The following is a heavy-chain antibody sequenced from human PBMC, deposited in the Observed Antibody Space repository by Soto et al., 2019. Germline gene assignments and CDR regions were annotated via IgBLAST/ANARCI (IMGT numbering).Heavy chain of an antibody. Sequence: QVQVQESGPGLVEPSETLSLTCTVSGGSISSYYWSWIRQPPGKGLEWIGYIYNSERTKYNTSLESRVTIAADTSKSLFSLMLSSVTSAETAFYYCGRRGRVLEYFAMDVWGRGTTVTVSS. V-gene: IGHV4-59*01. J-gene: IGHJ6*03. CDR2: IYNSERT. CDR3: GRRGRVLEYFAMDV. D-gene: IGHD3-3*01. CDR1: GGSISSYY.